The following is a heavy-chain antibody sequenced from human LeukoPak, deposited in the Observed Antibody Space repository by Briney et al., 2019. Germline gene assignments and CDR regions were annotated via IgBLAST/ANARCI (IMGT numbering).Heavy chain of an antibody. Sequence: SETLSLTCAVYGGSFSGYYWSWIRQPPGKGLEWIGEINHSGNTNYNPSLKSRVTISVDTSKNQFSLKLSSVTAADTAVYYCARGVSKGIAAAGESDYWGQGTLVTVSS. D-gene: IGHD6-13*01. CDR1: GGSFSGYY. CDR3: ARGVSKGIAAAGESDY. V-gene: IGHV4-34*01. CDR2: INHSGNT. J-gene: IGHJ4*02.